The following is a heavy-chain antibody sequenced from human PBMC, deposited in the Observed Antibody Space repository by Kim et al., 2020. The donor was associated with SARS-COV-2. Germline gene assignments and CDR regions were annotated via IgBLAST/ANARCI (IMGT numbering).Heavy chain of an antibody. CDR2: IYPGDSDT. CDR3: ATPPPSMVRGVIKGHYYYGMDV. Sequence: GESLKISCKGSGYSFTSYWIGWVRQMPGKGLEWMGIIYPGDSDTRYSPSFQGQVTISADKSISTAYLQWSSLKASYTAMYYCATPPPSMVRGVIKGHYYYGMDVWGQGTTVTVSS. D-gene: IGHD3-10*01. CDR1: GYSFTSYW. J-gene: IGHJ6*02. V-gene: IGHV5-51*01.